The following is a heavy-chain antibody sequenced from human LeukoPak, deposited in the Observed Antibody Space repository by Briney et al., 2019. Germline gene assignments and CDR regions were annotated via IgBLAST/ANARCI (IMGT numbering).Heavy chain of an antibody. CDR3: ARSGITIFGVLKS. CDR2: IYSGGST. D-gene: IGHD3-3*01. J-gene: IGHJ5*02. V-gene: IGHV3-66*01. Sequence: GGSLRLSCAASGFTVSGSCMSWVRQAPGKGLEWVSLIYSGGSTYYADSVKGRFTISRDNSKNTLYLQMNSLRVEDAAVYYCARSGITIFGVLKSWGQGTLVTVSS. CDR1: GFTVSGSC.